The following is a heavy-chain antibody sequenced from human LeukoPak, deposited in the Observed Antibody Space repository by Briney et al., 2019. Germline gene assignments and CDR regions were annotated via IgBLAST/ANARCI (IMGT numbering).Heavy chain of an antibody. CDR1: GGSFSGYY. CDR3: AGGRYSYGNNWFDP. J-gene: IGHJ5*02. Sequence: SKTLSLTCAVYGGSFSGYYWSWIRQPPGKGLEWIGEINHSGSTNYNPSLKSRVTISVDTSKNQFSLKLSSVTAADTAVYYCAGGRYSYGNNWFDPWGQGTLVTVSS. CDR2: INHSGST. V-gene: IGHV4-34*01. D-gene: IGHD5-18*01.